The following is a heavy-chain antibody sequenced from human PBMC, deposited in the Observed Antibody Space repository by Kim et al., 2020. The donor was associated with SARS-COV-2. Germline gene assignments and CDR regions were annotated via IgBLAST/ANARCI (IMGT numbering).Heavy chain of an antibody. D-gene: IGHD6-19*01. CDR2: IFGGGNDP. J-gene: IGHJ4*02. CDR1: GFTFSAYA. V-gene: IGHV3-23*01. CDR3: AKARGSVHTNYHFDY. Sequence: GGSLRLSCTASGFTFSAYAMNWVHQAPGKGLEWFSLIFGGGNDPYYADSVRGRFTISRDNSKNTLYLQMNSLRAEDTAVYYCAKARGSVHTNYHFDYWGQGTLFTVSS.